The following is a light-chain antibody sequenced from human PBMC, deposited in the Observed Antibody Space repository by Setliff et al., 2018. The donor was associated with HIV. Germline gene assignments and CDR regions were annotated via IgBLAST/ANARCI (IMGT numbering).Light chain of an antibody. J-gene: IGLJ1*01. CDR3: AAWDNSLKGYV. Sequence: QSVLTQPPSASGTPGQRVTISCSGSSSNIGVNIVNWYQHLPGTAPKLLIYNINQRPSGVPDRFSGSKSGTSAPLAISGLQPEDEADYYCAAWDNSLKGYVFGSGTKV. CDR2: NIN. CDR1: SSNIGVNI. V-gene: IGLV1-44*01.